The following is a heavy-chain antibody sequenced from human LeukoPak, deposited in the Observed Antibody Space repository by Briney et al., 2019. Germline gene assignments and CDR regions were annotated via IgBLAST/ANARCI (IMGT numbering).Heavy chain of an antibody. CDR3: AKDMGQAYCSGGSCPASLDY. V-gene: IGHV3-30*18. J-gene: IGHJ4*02. Sequence: GGSLRLSCAASGLTFSSYGMHWVRQAPGKGLERVAVISYDGSNKYYADSVKGRFTISRDNSENTLYLQMNSLRAEDTAVYYCAKDMGQAYCSGGSCPASLDYWGQGTLVTVSS. CDR2: ISYDGSNK. D-gene: IGHD2-15*01. CDR1: GLTFSSYG.